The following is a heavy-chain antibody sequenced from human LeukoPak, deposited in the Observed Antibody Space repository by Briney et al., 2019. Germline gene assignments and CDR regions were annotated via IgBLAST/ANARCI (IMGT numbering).Heavy chain of an antibody. J-gene: IGHJ4*02. Sequence: GGSLRLSCATSGFTFDRYTIHWVRQAPGKGLEWVSLAGWAGGTTYYSDSVRGRFTISRDSGKNSVYLQMNSLTTDDTAFYFCAKELDTMFFDYWGQGALVTVSS. CDR1: GFTFDRYT. V-gene: IGHV3-43*01. CDR3: AKELDTMFFDY. CDR2: AGWAGGTT. D-gene: IGHD3-10*02.